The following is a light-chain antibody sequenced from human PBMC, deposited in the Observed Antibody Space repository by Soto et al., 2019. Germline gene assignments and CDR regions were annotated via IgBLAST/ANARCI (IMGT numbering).Light chain of an antibody. J-gene: IGKJ2*01. CDR2: VAS. CDR1: QSIRNY. V-gene: IGKV1-39*01. CDR3: QQSYSTPYA. Sequence: DIQMTQSPSSLSASVGDRVTITCRASQSIRNYVNCYQQKPGKAPKFLIYVASTLQSGVPSRFSGSGSGTDFTVTISSLQPEDFATYYCQQSYSTPYAFGPGTKLEIK.